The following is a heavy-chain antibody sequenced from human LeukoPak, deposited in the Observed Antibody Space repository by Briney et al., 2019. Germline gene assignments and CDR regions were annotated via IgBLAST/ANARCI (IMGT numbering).Heavy chain of an antibody. CDR3: ARERSWYRDV. J-gene: IGHJ6*03. V-gene: IGHV4-59*01. CDR1: AGSISSYY. CDR2: IYYSGST. Sequence: PSETLSLTCTAAAGSISSYYWSWFRQPPAKGLEWIGYIYYSGSTNYNPSLKSRVTITEDTSKNQFSLKLSSVTAADTAVYYWARERSWYRDVWGKGPRVSISS. D-gene: IGHD3-10*01.